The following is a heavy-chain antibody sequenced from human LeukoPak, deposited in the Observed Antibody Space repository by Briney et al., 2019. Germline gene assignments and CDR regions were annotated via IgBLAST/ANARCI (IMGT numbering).Heavy chain of an antibody. CDR1: GXTFDDYG. Sequence: PGGSLRLSCAASGXTFDDYGMSWVRQAPGKGLEWVSGINWNGGSTGYADSVKGRFTISRDNAKNSLYLQMNSLRAEYTALYYCARVQKDIVVVPAAIGAYYYYYGMDVWGQGTTVTVSS. D-gene: IGHD2-2*01. CDR3: ARVQKDIVVVPAAIGAYYYYYGMDV. V-gene: IGHV3-20*04. CDR2: INWNGGST. J-gene: IGHJ6*02.